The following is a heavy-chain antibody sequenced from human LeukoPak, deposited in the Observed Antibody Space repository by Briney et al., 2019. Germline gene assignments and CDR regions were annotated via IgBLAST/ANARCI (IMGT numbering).Heavy chain of an antibody. Sequence: SQTLSLTCAVSGGSISSGGYSWSWIRQPPGKGLEWIWEINHSGSTNYNPSLKSRVTISVDTSKNQFSLKLSSVTAADTAVYYCARLPWDCSSTSCYGYYYYYMDVWGKGTTVTVSS. CDR3: ARLPWDCSSTSCYGYYYYYMDV. J-gene: IGHJ6*03. CDR2: INHSGST. CDR1: GGSISSGGYS. V-gene: IGHV4-30-2*01. D-gene: IGHD2-2*01.